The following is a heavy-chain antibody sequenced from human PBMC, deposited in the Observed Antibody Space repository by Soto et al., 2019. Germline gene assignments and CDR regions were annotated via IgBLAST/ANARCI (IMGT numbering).Heavy chain of an antibody. Sequence: QVQLQESGPGLVKPSETLSLTCTVSGGSMSPYYWGWIRQPPGKGLEWIAYIYHTGSTNYNPSLKSRVTISVDTSKNQFSLKLRSVTAADTALYFCARTYCGSTGCFDLFDMWGQGTMVTVSS. V-gene: IGHV4-59*01. CDR1: GGSMSPYY. CDR3: ARTYCGSTGCFDLFDM. CDR2: IYHTGST. D-gene: IGHD2-2*01. J-gene: IGHJ3*02.